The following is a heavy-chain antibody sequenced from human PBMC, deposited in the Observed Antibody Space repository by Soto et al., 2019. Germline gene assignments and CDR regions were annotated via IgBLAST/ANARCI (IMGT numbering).Heavy chain of an antibody. Sequence: EVQLVESGGGLVQPGGSLRLSCAASGFTFSSYWMSWVRQAPGKGLEWVANIKQDGSEKYYVDSVKGRFTISRDNAKNSLYLQMTSLRAEDTAVYYCARDSGHCSSTSCSYYYYMDVWGKGTTVTVSS. J-gene: IGHJ6*03. CDR1: GFTFSSYW. CDR3: ARDSGHCSSTSCSYYYYMDV. CDR2: IKQDGSEK. D-gene: IGHD2-2*01. V-gene: IGHV3-7*01.